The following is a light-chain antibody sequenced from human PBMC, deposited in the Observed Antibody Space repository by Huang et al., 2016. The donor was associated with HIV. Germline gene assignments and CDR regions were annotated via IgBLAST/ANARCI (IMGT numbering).Light chain of an antibody. CDR2: DAS. CDR1: QSIKNY. V-gene: IGKV1-39*01. CDR3: LQTHSSPFT. J-gene: IGKJ2*01. Sequence: DIQMTQSPSSLSASAGDRVTITCRASQSIKNYLIWYQQKPGKAPRLLIHDASSAKRGVPSRLGGSGSGADFTLAISGLRPEDSATYYCLQTHSSPFTFGQGTNLEIK.